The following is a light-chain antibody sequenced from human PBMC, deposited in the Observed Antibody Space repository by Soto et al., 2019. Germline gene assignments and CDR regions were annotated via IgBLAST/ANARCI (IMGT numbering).Light chain of an antibody. Sequence: QSVLTQPASVSGSPGQSITISCTGTSSDVGGYNYVSWYQQYPGKAPKRMIYEVSNRPSGVSNRFSGSKSGNTASLAISGLQAEDEADYYCSSYASSNVVFGGGTKLTVL. CDR2: EVS. CDR1: SSDVGGYNY. V-gene: IGLV2-14*01. CDR3: SSYASSNVV. J-gene: IGLJ2*01.